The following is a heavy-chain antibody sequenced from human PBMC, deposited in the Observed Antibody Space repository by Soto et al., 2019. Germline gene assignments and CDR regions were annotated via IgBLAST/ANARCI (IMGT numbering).Heavy chain of an antibody. Sequence: SETLSLTCTVSGGSIGSYYWSWIRQPPGKGLEWIGYIYYSGSTNYNPSLKSRVTISVDTSKNQFSLKLSSVTAADTAVYYCARVQGYYDFWSGYYNGPGWFDPWGQGTLVTVSS. D-gene: IGHD3-3*01. J-gene: IGHJ5*02. V-gene: IGHV4-59*01. CDR2: IYYSGST. CDR1: GGSIGSYY. CDR3: ARVQGYYDFWSGYYNGPGWFDP.